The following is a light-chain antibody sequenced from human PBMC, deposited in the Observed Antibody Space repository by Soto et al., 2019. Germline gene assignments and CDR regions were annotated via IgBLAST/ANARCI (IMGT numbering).Light chain of an antibody. Sequence: QSVLTQPASVSGSPGQSITISCTGTGSDVGGYNYVSWYQQHPGKAPKLIIHEVNNRPSGVSDRFSGSKSGYTASLTISGLQAEDEADYYCSSYTISSTYVFGTGTKVTVL. CDR3: SSYTISSTYV. J-gene: IGLJ1*01. CDR2: EVN. V-gene: IGLV2-14*01. CDR1: GSDVGGYNY.